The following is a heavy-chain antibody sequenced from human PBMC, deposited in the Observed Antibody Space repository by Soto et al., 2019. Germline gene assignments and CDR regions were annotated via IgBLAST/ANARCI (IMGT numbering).Heavy chain of an antibody. V-gene: IGHV1-18*01. D-gene: IGHD2-21*01. CDR3: SRAGILTTPYYTDY. CDR1: GYTFTSYG. CDR2: ISAYNGNT. Sequence: SGYTFTSYGISWVRQAPGQGLEWMGWISAYNGNTNYAQKLQGRVTMTTDTSTSTAYMELRSLRSDDTAMYYCSRAGILTTPYYTDYWGLGTLVTVSS. J-gene: IGHJ4*02.